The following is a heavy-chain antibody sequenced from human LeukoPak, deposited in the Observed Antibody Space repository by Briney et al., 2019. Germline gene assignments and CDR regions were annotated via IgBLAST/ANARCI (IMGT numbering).Heavy chain of an antibody. CDR1: GFTFSDYY. CDR2: ISSSGSTI. J-gene: IGHJ5*02. CDR3: ARWDTAMVTGFDP. V-gene: IGHV3-11*01. D-gene: IGHD5-18*01. Sequence: GGSLRLSCAASGFTFSDYYMSWIRQAPGKGLEWVPYISSSGSTIYYADAVKGRFTISRDNAKNSLYLQMNSLRAEDTAVYYCARWDTAMVTGFDPWGQGTLVTVSS.